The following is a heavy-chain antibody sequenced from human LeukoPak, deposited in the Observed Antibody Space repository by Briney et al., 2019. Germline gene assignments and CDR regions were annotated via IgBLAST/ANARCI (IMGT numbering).Heavy chain of an antibody. CDR3: ARGTTGLDY. D-gene: IGHD1-1*01. J-gene: IGHJ4*02. Sequence: GGSLRLSCTVSGFTLSTYSLNWVRQAPGKGLEWVSYISSSSNIIYYADSVKGRFTISRDNAKNSLYLQMNSLRAEDTAVYYCARGTTGLDYWGQGTLVTVSS. CDR2: ISSSSNII. V-gene: IGHV3-48*01. CDR1: GFTLSTYS.